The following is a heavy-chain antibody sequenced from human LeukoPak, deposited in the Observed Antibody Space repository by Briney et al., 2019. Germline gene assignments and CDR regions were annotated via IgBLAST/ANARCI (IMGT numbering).Heavy chain of an antibody. J-gene: IGHJ5*02. CDR2: INHSGST. CDR1: GGSITSRSYY. D-gene: IGHD2-2*01. Sequence: KPSETLSLTCTVSGGSITSRSYYWGWIRQPPGKGLEWIGEINHSGSTNYNPSLKSRVTISVDTSKNQFSLKLSSVTAADTAVYYCARGDGTVVPDKNWFDPWGQGTLVTVSS. V-gene: IGHV4-39*07. CDR3: ARGDGTVVPDKNWFDP.